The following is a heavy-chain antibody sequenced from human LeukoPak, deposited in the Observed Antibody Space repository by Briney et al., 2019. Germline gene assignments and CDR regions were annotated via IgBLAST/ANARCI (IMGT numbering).Heavy chain of an antibody. D-gene: IGHD3-10*01. CDR3: ARVGGH. Sequence: PGGSLRLSCAASGFTVSRNYMSWVRQAPGQGLESVSVIYSGGSTYYAASVRGRFTISRDNSTNTLYLQMNSLRVDDTAGYYCARVGGHWGQGTLVTVSS. CDR1: GFTVSRNY. J-gene: IGHJ4*02. V-gene: IGHV3-53*01. CDR2: IYSGGST.